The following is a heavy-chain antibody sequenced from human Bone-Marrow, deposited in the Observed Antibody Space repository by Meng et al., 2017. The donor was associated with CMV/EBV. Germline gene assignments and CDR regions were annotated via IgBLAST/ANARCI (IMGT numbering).Heavy chain of an antibody. CDR3: AINRGGDIAAAGTLGDY. V-gene: IGHV3-30-3*01. Sequence: GESLKISCAASGFTFSSYAMHWVRQAPGKGLEWVAVISYDGSNKYYADSVKGRFTISRDNSKNTLYLQMNSLRSEDTAVYYCAINRGGDIAAAGTLGDYWGQGTLVTVSS. CDR1: GFTFSSYA. CDR2: ISYDGSNK. D-gene: IGHD6-13*01. J-gene: IGHJ4*02.